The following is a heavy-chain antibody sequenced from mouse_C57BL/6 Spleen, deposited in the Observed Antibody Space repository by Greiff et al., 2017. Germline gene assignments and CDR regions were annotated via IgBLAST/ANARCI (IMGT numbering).Heavy chain of an antibody. CDR1: GFTFSDYY. J-gene: IGHJ1*03. V-gene: IGHV5-16*01. CDR2: INYDGSST. D-gene: IGHD2-5*01. Sequence: EVQLVESEGGLVQPGSSMKLSCTASGFTFSDYYMAWVRQVPEKGLEWVANINYDGSSTYYLDSLKSRFIISRDNAKNILYLQMSSLKSEDTATYYCARDRAPYYSNHWYFDVWGTGTTVTVSS. CDR3: ARDRAPYYSNHWYFDV.